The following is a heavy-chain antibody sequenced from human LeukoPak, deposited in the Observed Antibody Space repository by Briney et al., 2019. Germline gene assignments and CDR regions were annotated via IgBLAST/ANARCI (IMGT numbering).Heavy chain of an antibody. CDR1: GFTFTTHG. J-gene: IGHJ4*02. CDR2: IASNGGSE. CDR3: AKRGHYSINWYHYFDY. D-gene: IGHD6-13*01. Sequence: PGGSLRLSCAASGFTFTTHGLHWVRQAPGKGLEWVAAIASNGGSEYYADSVKGRFTISRDNSKNTLFLQMNSLRPDDTAVYYCAKRGHYSINWYHYFDYWGQGTLVTVSS. V-gene: IGHV3-30*18.